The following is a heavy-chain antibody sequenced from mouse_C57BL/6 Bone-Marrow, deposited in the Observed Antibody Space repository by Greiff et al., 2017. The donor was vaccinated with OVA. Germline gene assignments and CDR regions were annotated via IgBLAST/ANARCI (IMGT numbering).Heavy chain of an antibody. CDR1: GYSITSGYS. Sequence: ESGPGLVKPSQSLSLTCSVTGYSITSGYSWNWIRQFPGNKLEWMGYISYDGSNNYNPSLKNRITITRDTSKNQFFLKLNSVTTEDTATYYCARENYYWYFDVWDTGTTVTVSS. CDR2: ISYDGSN. CDR3: ARENYYWYFDV. V-gene: IGHV3-6*01. J-gene: IGHJ1*03.